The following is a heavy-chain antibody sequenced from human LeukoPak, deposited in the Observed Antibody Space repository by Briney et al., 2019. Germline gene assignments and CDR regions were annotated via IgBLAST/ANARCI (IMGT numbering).Heavy chain of an antibody. D-gene: IGHD6-13*01. CDR1: GFTFSSYD. CDR3: ARSGYYHYYGLDV. Sequence: GGSLRLSCVASGFTFSSYDLHWVRQTTGKGLEWVSAIGTADDAFYPDSVKGRFTISRDDAKNSLYLQMRNLRVGDTAVYYCARSGYYHYYGLDVWGQGTTVTVSS. J-gene: IGHJ6*02. CDR2: IGTADDA. V-gene: IGHV3-13*04.